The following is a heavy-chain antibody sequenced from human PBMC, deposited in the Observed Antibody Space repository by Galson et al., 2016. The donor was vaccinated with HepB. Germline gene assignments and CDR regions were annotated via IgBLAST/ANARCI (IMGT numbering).Heavy chain of an antibody. Sequence: SLRLSCAASGLTFSTYAMNWVRQAPGKGLEWVSGISDNGGSTYYADSVKGRFTISRDNSKNTLYLQMNSLRAEDTAVYYCAKEISVAGVNGLPSDYWGQGTLVTVSS. D-gene: IGHD6-19*01. CDR2: ISDNGGST. V-gene: IGHV3-23*01. J-gene: IGHJ4*02. CDR1: GLTFSTYA. CDR3: AKEISVAGVNGLPSDY.